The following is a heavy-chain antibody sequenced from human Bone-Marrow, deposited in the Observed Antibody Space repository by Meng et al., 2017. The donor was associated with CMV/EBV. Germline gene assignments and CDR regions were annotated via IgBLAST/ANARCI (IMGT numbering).Heavy chain of an antibody. D-gene: IGHD7-27*01. J-gene: IGHJ6*02. Sequence: GGSLRLSCAASGFTFSSYGMHWVRQAPGKGLEWVAFIRYDGSNKYYADSVKGRFTISRDNSKNTLYLQMNSLRAEDTAVYYCAKDNIANWGSYWNGMYVWGQGTTVTVSS. V-gene: IGHV3-30*02. CDR2: IRYDGSNK. CDR3: AKDNIANWGSYWNGMYV. CDR1: GFTFSSYG.